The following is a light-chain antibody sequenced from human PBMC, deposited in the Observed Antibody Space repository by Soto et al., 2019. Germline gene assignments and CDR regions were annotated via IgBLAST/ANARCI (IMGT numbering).Light chain of an antibody. CDR1: SSNIGSNT. Sequence: QSVLTQPPSASGTPGQRVTISCSGSSSNIGSNTVSWYQQLPGTAPQLLIFSYNQRPSGVPDRFSGSKSGTSASLAISGLQSEDEADYYCAAWDDSLKGVLFGGGTKLTVL. CDR2: SYN. J-gene: IGLJ2*01. V-gene: IGLV1-44*01. CDR3: AAWDDSLKGVL.